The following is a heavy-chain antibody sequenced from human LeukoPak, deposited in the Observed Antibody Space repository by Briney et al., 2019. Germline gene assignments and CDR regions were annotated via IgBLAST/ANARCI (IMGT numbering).Heavy chain of an antibody. Sequence: GGSLRLSCAVSGFTFSDYYMSWIRQAPGKGLEWVSYISSGGSTISHADSVKGRFTISRDNAENSLYLQMNSLRAEDTAVYYCARGGYSSSWYEIHWYFDLWGRGTLVTVSS. J-gene: IGHJ2*01. CDR1: GFTFSDYY. CDR2: ISSGGSTI. CDR3: ARGGYSSSWYEIHWYFDL. V-gene: IGHV3-11*01. D-gene: IGHD6-13*01.